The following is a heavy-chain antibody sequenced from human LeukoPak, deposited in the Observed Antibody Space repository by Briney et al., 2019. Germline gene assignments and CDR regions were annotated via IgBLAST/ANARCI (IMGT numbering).Heavy chain of an antibody. CDR2: ISYDGSNK. CDR3: ARDARGFGSYNWFDP. CDR1: GFTFSSYA. J-gene: IGHJ5*02. Sequence: PGGSLRLSCAASGFTFSSYAMHWVRQAPGKGLEWVAVISYDGSNKYYADSVKGRFTISRDNSKNTLYLQMNSLRAEDTAVYYCARDARGFGSYNWFDPWGQGTLVTVSS. V-gene: IGHV3-30-3*01. D-gene: IGHD3-16*01.